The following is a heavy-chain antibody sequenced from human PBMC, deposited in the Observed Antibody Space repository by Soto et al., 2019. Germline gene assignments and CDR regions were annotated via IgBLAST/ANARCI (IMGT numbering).Heavy chain of an antibody. V-gene: IGHV4-59*01. CDR2: IYYSGST. CDR1: GGSISSYY. CDR3: ARLNTAMVNRWFDP. J-gene: IGHJ5*02. D-gene: IGHD5-18*01. Sequence: SETLSLTCTVSGGSISSYYRSWIRQPPGKGLEWIGYIYYSGSTNYNPSLKSRVTISVDTSKNQFSLKLSSVTAADTAVYYCARLNTAMVNRWFDPWGQGTLVTVSS.